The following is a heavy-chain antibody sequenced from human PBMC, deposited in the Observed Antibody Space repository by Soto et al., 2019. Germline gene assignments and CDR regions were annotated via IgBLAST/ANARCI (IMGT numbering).Heavy chain of an antibody. Sequence: EVQLVESGGGLVQPGGSLRLSCVVSDFTFSSSWMHWVRQGPGKGLMWVSRMNSDGSIINYADSVKGRFTTSRDNAKNMLYLQMNSLRAEDTALYYCVTGWSEYWGQGTLVTVSS. J-gene: IGHJ4*02. D-gene: IGHD2-15*01. CDR1: DFTFSSSW. CDR3: VTGWSEY. V-gene: IGHV3-74*01. CDR2: MNSDGSII.